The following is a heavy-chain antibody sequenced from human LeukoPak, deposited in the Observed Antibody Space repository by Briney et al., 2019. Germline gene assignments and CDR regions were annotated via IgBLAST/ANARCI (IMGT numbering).Heavy chain of an antibody. CDR2: INHSGGT. Sequence: SETLSLTCAVYGGSLSGYYWSWIRQPPGKGLEWIGEINHSGGTNYNPSLKSRVTISVDTSKNQFSLKLSSVTAADTAVYYCAEEAYDILTGHYYYYGMDVWGQGTTVTVSS. D-gene: IGHD3-9*01. CDR3: AEEAYDILTGHYYYYGMDV. CDR1: GGSLSGYY. J-gene: IGHJ6*02. V-gene: IGHV4-34*01.